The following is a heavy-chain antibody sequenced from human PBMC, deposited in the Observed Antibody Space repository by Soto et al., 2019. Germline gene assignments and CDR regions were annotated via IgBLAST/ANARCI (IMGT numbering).Heavy chain of an antibody. CDR1: GFTFSSYS. Sequence: GGSLRLSCAASGFTFSSYSMNWVRQAPGKGLEWVSSISSSSSYIYYADSVKGRFTISRDNAKNSLYLQMNSLRAEDTAVYYCAREDAPSFYRPTPYYYGSGSPKYFDYWGQGTLVTVSS. CDR3: AREDAPSFYRPTPYYYGSGSPKYFDY. D-gene: IGHD3-10*01. CDR2: ISSSSSYI. J-gene: IGHJ4*02. V-gene: IGHV3-21*01.